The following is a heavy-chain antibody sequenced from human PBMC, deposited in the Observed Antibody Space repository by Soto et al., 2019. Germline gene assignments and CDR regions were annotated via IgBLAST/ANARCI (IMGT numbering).Heavy chain of an antibody. V-gene: IGHV3-48*02. CDR3: ARGRGYCGGTNCYLDY. D-gene: IGHD2-21*01. J-gene: IGHJ4*02. CDR2: ISSSGSTI. Sequence: PGGSLRLSCAASGFTFTGYAMSWVRQAPGKGLEWVSYISSSGSTIYYADSVKGRFTISRDNAKNSLYLQMNSLRDDDTAVYYCARGRGYCGGTNCYLDYWGQGALVTVSS. CDR1: GFTFTGYA.